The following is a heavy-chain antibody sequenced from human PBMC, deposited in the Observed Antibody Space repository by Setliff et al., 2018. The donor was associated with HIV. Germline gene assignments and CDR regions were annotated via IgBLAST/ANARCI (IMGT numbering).Heavy chain of an antibody. J-gene: IGHJ6*03. Sequence: SETLSLTCTVSGGSISTSRYYWGWIRQPPGKGLGWIGSINYRGNTYYNPSLKSRAAISVDTSKNQISLKLGSATAADTAVYYCASLDGSESPYIYYYYMDVWGEGTAVTVSS. V-gene: IGHV4-39*01. CDR2: INYRGNT. D-gene: IGHD3-10*01. CDR3: ASLDGSESPYIYYYYMDV. CDR1: GGSISTSRYY.